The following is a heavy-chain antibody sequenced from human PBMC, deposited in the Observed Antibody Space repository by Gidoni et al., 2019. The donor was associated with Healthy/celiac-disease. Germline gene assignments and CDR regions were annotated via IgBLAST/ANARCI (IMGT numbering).Heavy chain of an antibody. J-gene: IGHJ5*02. V-gene: IGHV3-30*18. CDR1: GFTFSSYG. D-gene: IGHD6-19*01. Sequence: QVQLVESGGGVVQPGRSLRLSCEASGFTFSSYGMHWVRQAPGKGLEWVAVISYDGSNKYYADSVKGRFTISRDNSKNTLYLQMNSLRAEDTAVYYCAKDRRRSSGWYGGWFDPWGQGTLVTVSS. CDR3: AKDRRRSSGWYGGWFDP. CDR2: ISYDGSNK.